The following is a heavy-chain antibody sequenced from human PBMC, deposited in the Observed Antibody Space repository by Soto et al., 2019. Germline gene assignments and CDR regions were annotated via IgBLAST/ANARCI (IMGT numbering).Heavy chain of an antibody. Sequence: SETLSLTCTVSGGSISSYYWSWIRQPPGKGLEWIGYIYYSGSTNYNPSLKSRVTISVGTSKNQFSLKLSSVTAADTAVYYCARGIGMTGTSGGNWFDPWGQGTLVTVSS. CDR3: ARGIGMTGTSGGNWFDP. CDR1: GGSISSYY. J-gene: IGHJ5*02. D-gene: IGHD1-1*01. V-gene: IGHV4-59*01. CDR2: IYYSGST.